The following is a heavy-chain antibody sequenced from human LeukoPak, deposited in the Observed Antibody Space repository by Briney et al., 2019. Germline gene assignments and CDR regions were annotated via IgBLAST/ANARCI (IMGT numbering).Heavy chain of an antibody. CDR2: IIPIFGTA. J-gene: IGHJ4*02. CDR1: GGTFSNYA. CDR3: ARGLSGIAVAGHFDY. V-gene: IGHV1-69*06. Sequence: ASVKVSCKASGGTFSNYAISWVRQAPGQGLEWMGGIIPIFGTANYAQKFQGRVTITADKSTSTAYMELSSLRSEDTAVYYCARGLSGIAVAGHFDYWGQGTLVTVSS. D-gene: IGHD6-19*01.